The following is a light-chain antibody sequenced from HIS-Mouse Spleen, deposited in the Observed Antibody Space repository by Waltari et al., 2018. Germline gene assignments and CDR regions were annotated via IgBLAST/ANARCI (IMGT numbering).Light chain of an antibody. CDR3: YSTDSSGNHRV. CDR2: EDS. V-gene: IGLV3-10*01. J-gene: IGLJ2*01. Sequence: SYELTQPPSVSVSPGQTARITCSGDALPKNSPYWYQQKSGQAPVLVIYEDSKRPSGTPERFSGSSSGTMATLTISGAQVEDEADYYCYSTDSSGNHRVFGGGTKLTVL. CDR1: ALPKNS.